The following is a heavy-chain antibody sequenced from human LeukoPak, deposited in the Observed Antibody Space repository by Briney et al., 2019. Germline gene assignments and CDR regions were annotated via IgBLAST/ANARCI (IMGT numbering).Heavy chain of an antibody. CDR3: ARDSQPYGQNWFDP. J-gene: IGHJ5*02. V-gene: IGHV4-30-2*01. CDR2: IYHSGST. Sequence: SETLSLTCAVSGGSISSGGYSWSWIRQPPGKGLEWIGYIYHSGSTYYNPSLKSRVTISVDRSKNQFSLKLSSVTAADTAVYYCARDSQPYGQNWFDPWGQGTLVTVSS. CDR1: GGSISSGGYS. D-gene: IGHD3-10*01.